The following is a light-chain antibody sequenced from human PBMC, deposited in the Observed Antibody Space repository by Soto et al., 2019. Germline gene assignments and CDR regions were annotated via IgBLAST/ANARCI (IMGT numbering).Light chain of an antibody. Sequence: DIQMTQSPSSVSASVGDRVTITCRASQGISSWLAWYQQKPGKAHKLLIYAASSLQSGVQLRFSGSESGTDFTLTIRSLQPEDFATYFCKQANSFPRTFGQGTKVDIK. CDR3: KQANSFPRT. V-gene: IGKV1-12*01. J-gene: IGKJ1*01. CDR2: AAS. CDR1: QGISSW.